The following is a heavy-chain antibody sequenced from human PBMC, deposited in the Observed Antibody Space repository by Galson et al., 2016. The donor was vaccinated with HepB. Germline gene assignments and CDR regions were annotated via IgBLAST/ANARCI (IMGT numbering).Heavy chain of an antibody. V-gene: IGHV3-23*01. CDR3: AKFSTMWSVCMDA. CDR1: GFTFSSYA. J-gene: IGHJ6*03. D-gene: IGHD2-21*01. Sequence: SLRLSCAASGFTFSSYAMSWVRQAPGKGLEWVSTMGGGGGTIYYADSVKGRFSISRDNFKNKLYLQMNSLRAEDTAVYYCAKFSTMWSVCMDAWGNGTTVTVSS. CDR2: MGGGGGTI.